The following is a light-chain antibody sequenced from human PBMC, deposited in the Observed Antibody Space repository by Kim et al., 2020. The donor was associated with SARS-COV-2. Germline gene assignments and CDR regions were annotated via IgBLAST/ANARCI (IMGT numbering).Light chain of an antibody. CDR2: VGTGGIVG. V-gene: IGLV9-49*01. J-gene: IGLJ1*01. Sequence: QPVLTQPPSASASLGASVTLTCTLSSGYSNYKVDWYQQRPGKGTRFVMRVGTGGIVGSKGDGIPDRFSVLGSGLNRYLTIKNIQEEDESDYHCGADHGSGSNFVGVFGTGTKVTVL. CDR3: GADHGSGSNFVGV. CDR1: SGYSNYK.